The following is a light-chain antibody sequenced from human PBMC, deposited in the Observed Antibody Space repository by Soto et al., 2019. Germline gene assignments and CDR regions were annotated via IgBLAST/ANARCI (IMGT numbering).Light chain of an antibody. CDR3: QQYNRYRA. J-gene: IGKJ1*01. V-gene: IGKV1-5*03. CDR2: EAS. CDR1: QNINKW. Sequence: DIQMTQSPSTLSAYVGDRVTITCRASQNINKWLAWYQHKPGKAPALLIYEASSLGGGVPSRFSGSGFGTEFTLTISTLQPDDFATYYCQQYNRYRAFGQGTKVEIK.